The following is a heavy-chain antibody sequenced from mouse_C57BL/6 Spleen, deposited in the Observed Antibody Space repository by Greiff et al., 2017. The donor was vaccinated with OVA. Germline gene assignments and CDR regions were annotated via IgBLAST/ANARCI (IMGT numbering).Heavy chain of an antibody. CDR1: GFSLSTSGMG. V-gene: IGHV8-12*01. J-gene: IGHJ2*01. CDR2: IYWDDDK. Sequence: ESGPGILQSSQTLSLTCSFSGFSLSTSGMGVSWIRQPSGKGLEWLAHIYWDDDKRYNPSLKSRLTISKDTSRNQVFLKITSVDTADTATYYCARREGDYYGSSGVFDYWGQGTTLTVSS. D-gene: IGHD1-1*01. CDR3: ARREGDYYGSSGVFDY.